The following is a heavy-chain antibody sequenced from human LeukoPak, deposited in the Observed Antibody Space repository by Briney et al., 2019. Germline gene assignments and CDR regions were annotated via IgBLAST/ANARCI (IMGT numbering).Heavy chain of an antibody. CDR3: ARDLRAWEFDGPVFYMDV. D-gene: IGHD3-10*01. V-gene: IGHV4-39*07. J-gene: IGHJ6*03. CDR1: GGSISSSLYH. Sequence: PSETLSLTCTVSGGSISSSLYHWGWIRQSPGKNLEWLGSIYYTGTTHYNPSLKSRVTISVDTSKNQFSLNLSSVTAADTAVYYCARDLRAWEFDGPVFYMDVWGKGTTVTVSS. CDR2: IYYTGTT.